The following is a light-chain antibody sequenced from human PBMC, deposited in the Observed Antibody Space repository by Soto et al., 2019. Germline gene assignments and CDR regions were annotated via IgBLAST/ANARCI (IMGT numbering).Light chain of an antibody. V-gene: IGKV1-5*03. CDR3: QHYNSYET. CDR2: KAS. Sequence: DIQMTQAPSTLSASVGDRVTITCRASQSISSWLAWYQQKPGKAPKLLIYKASSLESGVPSRFSGSGSGTEFTLTISSLQPDVFATYYCQHYNSYETFSQGTKVEIK. J-gene: IGKJ1*01. CDR1: QSISSW.